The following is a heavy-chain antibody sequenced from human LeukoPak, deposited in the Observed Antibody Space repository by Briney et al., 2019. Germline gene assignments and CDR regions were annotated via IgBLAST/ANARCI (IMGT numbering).Heavy chain of an antibody. CDR1: GFTVSNNY. CDR2: IYSGGST. D-gene: IGHD2-15*01. CDR3: ASGLRGCGI. Sequence: GGSLRLSCAASGFTVSNNYMSWVRQAPGKGLEWVSAIYSGGSTFFADSVKGRFNISRDNSKNTREPQLTSLRCEDTAVYYCASGLRGCGIWGQGTRVTVSS. V-gene: IGHV3-53*01. J-gene: IGHJ3*02.